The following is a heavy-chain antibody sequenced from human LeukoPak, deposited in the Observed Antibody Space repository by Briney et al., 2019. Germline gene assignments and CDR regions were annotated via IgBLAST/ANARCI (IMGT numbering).Heavy chain of an antibody. D-gene: IGHD2-15*01. CDR3: ARVPIVAATPVFDY. CDR2: IKQDGSEK. Sequence: GGSLRLSCAASGFTFSSYWMSWVRQAPGKGLEWVANIKQDGSEKYYVDSVKGRFTISRDNAKNSLYLQMNSLRAEDTAVYYCARVPIVAATPVFDYWGQGTLVTVSS. V-gene: IGHV3-7*01. CDR1: GFTFSSYW. J-gene: IGHJ4*02.